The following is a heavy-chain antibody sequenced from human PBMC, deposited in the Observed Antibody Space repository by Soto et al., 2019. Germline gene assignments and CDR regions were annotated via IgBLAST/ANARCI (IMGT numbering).Heavy chain of an antibody. CDR1: GYTFTSYD. V-gene: IGHV1-8*01. J-gene: IGHJ6*02. Sequence: QVQLVQSGAEVKKPGASVKVSCKASGYTFTSYDINWVRQATGQGLEWMGWMNPNSGNTGYAQKFQGRVTMTRNTSISTAYMALSSLRCEDTAVYYCARERTGTTSMDVWGQGTTVTVSS. CDR2: MNPNSGNT. D-gene: IGHD1-1*01. CDR3: ARERTGTTSMDV.